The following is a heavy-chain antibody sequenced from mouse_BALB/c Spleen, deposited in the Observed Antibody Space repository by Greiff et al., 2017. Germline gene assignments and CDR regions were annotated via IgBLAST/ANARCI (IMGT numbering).Heavy chain of an antibody. Sequence: EVQRVESGGGLVQPGGSRKLSCAASGFTFSSFGMHWVRQAPEKGLEWVAYISSGSSTIYYADTVKGRFTISRDNPKNTLFLQMTSLRSEDTAMYYCAREGDYYGSYAMDDWGQGTSVTVSS. CDR2: ISSGSSTI. CDR1: GFTFSSFG. J-gene: IGHJ4*01. D-gene: IGHD1-1*01. CDR3: AREGDYYGSYAMDD. V-gene: IGHV5-17*02.